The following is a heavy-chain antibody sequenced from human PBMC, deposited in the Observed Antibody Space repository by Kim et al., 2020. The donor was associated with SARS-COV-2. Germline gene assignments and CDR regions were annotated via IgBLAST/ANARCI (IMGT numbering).Heavy chain of an antibody. D-gene: IGHD3-10*01. V-gene: IGHV4-34*01. J-gene: IGHJ5*02. Sequence: SETLSLTCAVYGGSFSGYYWSWIRQPPRKGLEWIGEINHSGSTNYNPSLKSRVTISVDTSKNQFSLKLSSVTAADTAVYYCARPSITMVRGVIKGSWFDPWGQGSLVTVSS. CDR2: INHSGST. CDR1: GGSFSGYY. CDR3: ARPSITMVRGVIKGSWFDP.